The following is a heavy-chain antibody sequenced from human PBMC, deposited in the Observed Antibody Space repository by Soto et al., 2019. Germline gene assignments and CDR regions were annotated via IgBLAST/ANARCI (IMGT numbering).Heavy chain of an antibody. Sequence: QLQLQESGPGLVKPSETLSLTCAVSGGSVSNTDSYWAWIRQPPGKGLDWIGTIYYSGTTYYNPSLKSRVTISVDTSKDQFSLKLTSVTAADTAVYYCARQEQKYFDNCGYLWWYFDLWGRGTLVSVSS. J-gene: IGHJ2*01. CDR3: ARQEQKYFDNCGYLWWYFDL. D-gene: IGHD3-22*01. CDR1: GGSVSNTDSY. V-gene: IGHV4-39*01. CDR2: IYYSGTT.